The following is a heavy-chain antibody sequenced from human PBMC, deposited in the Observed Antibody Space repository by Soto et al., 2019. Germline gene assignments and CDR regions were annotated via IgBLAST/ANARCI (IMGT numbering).Heavy chain of an antibody. Sequence: GGSLRLSCAASGFTFTRYSMNWVRQAPGKGLEWFSSISSTTNYIYYGDSMKGRFTISRDNAKNSLYLEMNSLRAEDTAVYYCARESEDLTSNFDYWGQGTLVTVSS. J-gene: IGHJ4*02. CDR3: ARESEDLTSNFDY. CDR1: GFTFTRYS. V-gene: IGHV3-21*06. CDR2: ISSTTNYI.